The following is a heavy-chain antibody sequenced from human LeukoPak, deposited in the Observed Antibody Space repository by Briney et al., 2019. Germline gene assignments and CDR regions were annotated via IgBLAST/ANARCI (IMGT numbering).Heavy chain of an antibody. J-gene: IGHJ4*02. CDR2: FDPEDGET. CDR3: ARVSVYYGSGSPKYYFDY. D-gene: IGHD3-10*01. V-gene: IGHV1-24*01. CDR1: GYTLTELS. Sequence: ASVKVSCKVSGYTLTELSMHWVRQAPGKGLEWMGGFDPEDGETIYAQKFQGRVTMTEDTSTDTAYMELSSLRSEDTAVYYCARVSVYYGSGSPKYYFDYWGQGTLVTVSS.